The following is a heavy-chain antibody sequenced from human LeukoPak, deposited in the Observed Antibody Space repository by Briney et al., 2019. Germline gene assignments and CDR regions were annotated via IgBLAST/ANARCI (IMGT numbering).Heavy chain of an antibody. V-gene: IGHV4-34*01. CDR2: INHSGST. CDR3: AHLTTRGDNPGGDFDY. CDR1: GGSFSGYY. Sequence: PSETLSLTCAVYGGSFSGYYWSWIRQPPGKGLEWIGEINHSGSTNYNPSLKSRVTISVDTSKNQFSLKLSSVTPADPAVYYCAHLTTRGDNPGGDFDYWGQGTLVTVSS. D-gene: IGHD1-14*01. J-gene: IGHJ4*02.